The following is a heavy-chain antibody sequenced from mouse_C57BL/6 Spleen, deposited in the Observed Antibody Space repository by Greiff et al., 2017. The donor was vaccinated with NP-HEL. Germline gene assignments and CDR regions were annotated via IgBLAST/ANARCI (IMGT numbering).Heavy chain of an antibody. D-gene: IGHD2-5*01. CDR1: GFTFSSYA. J-gene: IGHJ3*01. Sequence: EVQLVESGGGLVKPGGSLKLSCAASGFTFSSYAMSWVRQTPEKRLEWVATISDGGSYTYYPDNVKGRFTISRDNAKNNLYLQMSHLKSEDTAMYYCARDSKWFAYWGQGTLVTVSA. CDR2: ISDGGSYT. CDR3: ARDSKWFAY. V-gene: IGHV5-4*01.